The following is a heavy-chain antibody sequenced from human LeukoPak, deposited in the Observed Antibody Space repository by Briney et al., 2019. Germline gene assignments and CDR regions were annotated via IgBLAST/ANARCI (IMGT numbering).Heavy chain of an antibody. J-gene: IGHJ4*02. CDR2: IYPGDSDT. CDR1: GYSFTNYW. V-gene: IGHV5-51*01. Sequence: GESLKISCKGSGYSFTNYWIGWVRQLPGKGLEWMGIIYPGDSDTRYSPSFQGQVTFSADKSINTAYVQWSSLKASDTAMYYCARFRVEAGPPLGGLNYWGQGTLVTVSS. D-gene: IGHD6-19*01. CDR3: ARFRVEAGPPLGGLNY.